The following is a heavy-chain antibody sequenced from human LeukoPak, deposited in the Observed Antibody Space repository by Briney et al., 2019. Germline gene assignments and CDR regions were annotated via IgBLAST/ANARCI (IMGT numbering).Heavy chain of an antibody. CDR2: INHSGST. CDR3: ASLGYYYMDV. J-gene: IGHJ6*03. Sequence: SETLSLTCAVYGGSFSGYYWSWIRQPPGKGLEWIGEINHSGSTHYNPSLKSRVTISVDTSKNQFSLKLSSVTAADTAVYYCASLGYYYMDVWGKGTTVTVSS. V-gene: IGHV4-34*01. CDR1: GGSFSGYY.